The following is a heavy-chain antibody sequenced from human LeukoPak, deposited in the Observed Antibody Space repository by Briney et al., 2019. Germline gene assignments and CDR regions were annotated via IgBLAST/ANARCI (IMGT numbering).Heavy chain of an antibody. D-gene: IGHD7-27*01. CDR1: GDSISSYY. V-gene: IGHV4-59*01. Sequence: SETLSLTCTVSGDSISSYYWSWVRQPPGKGLEWIGYIYYSGSTNYNPSLKSRVTISVNTSKNQFSLKLSSVTAADTAVYYCAGRRELGPPPHNKVKTYFFDYWGRGTLVTVSS. CDR3: AGRRELGPPPHNKVKTYFFDY. CDR2: IYYSGST. J-gene: IGHJ4*02.